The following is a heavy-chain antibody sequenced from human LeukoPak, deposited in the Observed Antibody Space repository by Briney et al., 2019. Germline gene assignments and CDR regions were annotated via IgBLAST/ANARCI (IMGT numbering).Heavy chain of an antibody. V-gene: IGHV3-33*06. D-gene: IGHD3-16*02. CDR1: GFTFSNYG. J-gene: IGHJ6*03. Sequence: GGSLRLSCAASGFTFSNYGMHWVRQAPGKGLEWVAVIWYDGGYKYNEDSVKGRFTISRDNSKNTLYLQMNSLRAEDSAVCYCAKADRTGSYSYYYMDVWGKGTTVTVSS. CDR2: IWYDGGYK. CDR3: AKADRTGSYSYYYMDV.